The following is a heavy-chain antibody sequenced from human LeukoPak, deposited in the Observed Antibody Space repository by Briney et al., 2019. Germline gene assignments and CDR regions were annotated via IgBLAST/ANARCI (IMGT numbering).Heavy chain of an antibody. Sequence: PGGSLRLSCVGSGFTSIAYALTWARQAPGKGLEWVSGISGGGVTTYYADSVKGRFTISRDNSKNTLYLQLNSLRTEDTAIYYCVREREGSNSEHWGQGTLVTVSS. J-gene: IGHJ1*01. CDR3: VREREGSNSEH. CDR1: GFTSIAYA. D-gene: IGHD1-26*01. CDR2: ISGGGVTT. V-gene: IGHV3-23*01.